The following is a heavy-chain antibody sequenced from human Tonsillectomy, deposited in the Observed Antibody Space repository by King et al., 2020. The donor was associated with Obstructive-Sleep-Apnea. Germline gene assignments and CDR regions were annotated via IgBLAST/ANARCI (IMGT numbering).Heavy chain of an antibody. CDR1: GGAFSDYY. CDR2: INQSGGT. Sequence: VQLQQWGAGLLKPSETLSLTCAVYGGAFSDYYWSWIRQPPGKELEWIGEINQSGGTNYSPSIKRRVTRSVDTSKNQFSLELGSVTAADTAVFYCAGGSGAADVNWFDPWGQGALVTVSS. V-gene: IGHV4-34*01. CDR3: AGGSGAADVNWFDP. D-gene: IGHD6-13*01. J-gene: IGHJ5*02.